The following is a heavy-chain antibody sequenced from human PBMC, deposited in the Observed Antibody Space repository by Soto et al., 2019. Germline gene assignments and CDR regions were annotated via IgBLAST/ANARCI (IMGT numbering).Heavy chain of an antibody. CDR1: GFTFSSYA. CDR2: ISGSGGST. V-gene: IGHV3-23*01. D-gene: IGHD5-12*01. CDR3: ARVPPGGYSGYDSDFDI. Sequence: GGSLRLSCAASGFTFSSYAMSWVRQAPGKGLEWVSAISGSGGSTYYADSVKGRFTISRDNSKNSLYLQMNSLRAEDTALYYCARVPPGGYSGYDSDFDIWGQGTMVTVSS. J-gene: IGHJ3*02.